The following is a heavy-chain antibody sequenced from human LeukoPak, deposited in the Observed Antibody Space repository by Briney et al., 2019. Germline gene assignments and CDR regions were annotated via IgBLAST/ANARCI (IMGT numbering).Heavy chain of an antibody. CDR3: ARAPFYYGSWDV. CDR1: GGTFSSYA. Sequence: GASVKVSCKASGGTFSSYAISWVRQAPGQGLEWMGIINPSGGSTSYAQKFQGRVTMTRDTSTSTVYMELSSLRSEDTAVYYCARAPFYYGSWDVWGKGTTVTISS. CDR2: INPSGGST. J-gene: IGHJ6*04. D-gene: IGHD3-10*01. V-gene: IGHV1-46*01.